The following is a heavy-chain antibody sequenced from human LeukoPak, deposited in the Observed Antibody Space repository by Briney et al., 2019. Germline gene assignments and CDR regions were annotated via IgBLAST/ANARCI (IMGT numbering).Heavy chain of an antibody. J-gene: IGHJ3*02. CDR1: GGSISSGGYS. CDR2: IYHSGST. Sequence: SQTLSLTCAVSGGSISSGGYSWSWIRQPPGKGLEWIGYIYHSGSTYYNPSLKSRVTISVDRSKNQFSLKLSSVTAADTAVYYCAREGGYCSSTSCYGAFDIWGQGTMVTVSS. D-gene: IGHD2-2*01. CDR3: AREGGYCSSTSCYGAFDI. V-gene: IGHV4-30-2*01.